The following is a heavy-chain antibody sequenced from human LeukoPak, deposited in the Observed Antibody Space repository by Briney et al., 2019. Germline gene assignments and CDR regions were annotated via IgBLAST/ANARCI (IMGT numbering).Heavy chain of an antibody. CDR3: AKGHYGGNGLAFDI. J-gene: IGHJ3*02. D-gene: IGHD4-23*01. CDR1: GFTVSSNY. V-gene: IGHV3-53*01. Sequence: GGSLRLSCAASGFTVSSNYMSWVRQAPGKGLEWVSVIYSGGSTYYADSVKGRFTISRDNSKNTLYLQMNSLRAEDTAVYYCAKGHYGGNGLAFDIWGQGTMVTVSS. CDR2: IYSGGST.